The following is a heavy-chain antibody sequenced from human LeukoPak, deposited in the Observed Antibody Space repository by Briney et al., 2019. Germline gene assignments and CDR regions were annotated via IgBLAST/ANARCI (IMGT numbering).Heavy chain of an antibody. CDR3: ARGLSYGYYYFDY. J-gene: IGHJ4*02. Sequence: SVKVSCKASGGTFSSYAISWVRQAPGQGLEWMGGIIPIFGTANYAQKFQGRVTMTRNTSISTAYMELSSLRSEDTAVYYCARGLSYGYYYFDYWGQGTLVTVSS. V-gene: IGHV1-69*05. D-gene: IGHD5-18*01. CDR2: IIPIFGTA. CDR1: GGTFSSYA.